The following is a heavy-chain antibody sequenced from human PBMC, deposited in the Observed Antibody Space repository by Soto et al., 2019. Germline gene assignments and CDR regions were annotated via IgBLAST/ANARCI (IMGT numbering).Heavy chain of an antibody. J-gene: IGHJ5*02. CDR2: ISSNSAYI. CDR1: GFTFRSFT. V-gene: IGHV3-21*01. CDR3: TRDVSRDSSARGWFDP. D-gene: IGHD6-13*01. Sequence: GGSLRLSCAASGFTFRSFTMNWVRQDPGKGLEWVSTISSNSAYIYYTDALRGRFTISRDNAKNSLHLQMNSLRAEDTAVYYCTRDVSRDSSARGWFDPWGPGTLVTVSS.